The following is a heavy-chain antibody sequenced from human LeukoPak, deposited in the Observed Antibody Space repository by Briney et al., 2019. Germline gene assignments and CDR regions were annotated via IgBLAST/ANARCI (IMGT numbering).Heavy chain of an antibody. D-gene: IGHD5-18*01. V-gene: IGHV4-59*08. CDR1: GGSISSYY. J-gene: IGHJ4*02. CDR3: ARHVGIHLWSLYFDY. CDR2: IYSSGST. Sequence: SETLSLTCIVSGGSISSYYWSWIRKPPGKGLEWIGYIYSSGSTDYNPSLKSRATISLDTPNHQFSLKLTSVTAPDTAVYYCARHVGIHLWSLYFDYWGQGSLVTVSS.